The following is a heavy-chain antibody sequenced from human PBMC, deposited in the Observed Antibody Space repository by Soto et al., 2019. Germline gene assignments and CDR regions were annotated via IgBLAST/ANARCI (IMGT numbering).Heavy chain of an antibody. CDR3: ARDGLVIPPPYGMDV. Sequence: QVQLVQSGAEVKKPGASVKVSCKASGYTFTSYGISWVRQAPGQGLEWMGWISAYNGNTNYAQKLQGRVTMTADTSTSTGYMELRSLRSDDTAVYYCARDGLVIPPPYGMDVWGQGTTVTVSS. CDR2: ISAYNGNT. D-gene: IGHD3-9*01. V-gene: IGHV1-18*01. J-gene: IGHJ6*02. CDR1: GYTFTSYG.